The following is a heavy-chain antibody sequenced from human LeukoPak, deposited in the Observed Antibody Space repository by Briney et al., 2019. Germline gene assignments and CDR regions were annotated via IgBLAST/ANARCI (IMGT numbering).Heavy chain of an antibody. CDR2: IISSGVGT. CDR3: AKDYKSAIRYYDSSGYYYASFDY. Sequence: GGSLRLSCAASGFTFSNFAMNWVRQAPGKGLEFLSLIISSGVGTHYVDSVKGRFTISRDNSKNTLYLQMNSLRAEDTAVYYCAKDYKSAIRYYDSSGYYYASFDYWGQGTLVTVSS. CDR1: GFTFSNFA. V-gene: IGHV3-23*01. D-gene: IGHD3-22*01. J-gene: IGHJ4*02.